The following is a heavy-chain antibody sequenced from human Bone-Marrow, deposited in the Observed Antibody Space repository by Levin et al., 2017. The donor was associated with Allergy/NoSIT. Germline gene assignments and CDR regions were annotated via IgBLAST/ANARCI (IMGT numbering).Heavy chain of an antibody. D-gene: IGHD3-10*01. J-gene: IGHJ6*03. CDR1: GYTFTSFG. V-gene: IGHV1-18*01. Sequence: PGGSLRLSCRASGYTFTSFGISWVRQAPGQGLEWMGGISVYNGDTKYAENFQGRVTMTTDTSTTTAYMELTSLRSDDTAIYYCARDQSPVTLVQGIAGYYYYVDVWGKGTTVTVSS. CDR2: ISVYNGDT. CDR3: ARDQSPVTLVQGIAGYYYYVDV.